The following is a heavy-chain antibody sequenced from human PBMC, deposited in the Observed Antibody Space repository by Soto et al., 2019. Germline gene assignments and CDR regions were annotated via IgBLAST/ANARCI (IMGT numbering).Heavy chain of an antibody. D-gene: IGHD2-2*01. CDR1: GYTFTSYA. CDR3: AREVLGYCSSTSCYAENYYYYGMDV. V-gene: IGHV1-3*01. J-gene: IGHJ6*01. Sequence: QVQLVQSGAEVKKPGASVKVSCKASGYTFTSYAMHWVRQAPGQRLEWMGWINAGNGNTKYSQKFQGRVTITRDTSASTAYMELSSLRSEDTAVYYCAREVLGYCSSTSCYAENYYYYGMDVW. CDR2: INAGNGNT.